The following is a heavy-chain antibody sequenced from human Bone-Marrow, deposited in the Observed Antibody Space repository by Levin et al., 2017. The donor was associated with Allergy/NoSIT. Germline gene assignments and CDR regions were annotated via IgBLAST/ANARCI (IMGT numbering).Heavy chain of an antibody. CDR3: VRDLPGTSTVFFDN. Sequence: KTGGSLRLSCSASGFSFSGFSMNWVRQAPGKGLEWVSCISSSGHYINYVDSVRGRFTISRDNAKNSLYLQMNDLSAEDTAVYYCVRDLPGTSTVFFDNWGHGTLVTVSS. CDR1: GFSFSGFS. CDR2: ISSSGHYI. J-gene: IGHJ4*01. D-gene: IGHD4-17*01. V-gene: IGHV3-21*01.